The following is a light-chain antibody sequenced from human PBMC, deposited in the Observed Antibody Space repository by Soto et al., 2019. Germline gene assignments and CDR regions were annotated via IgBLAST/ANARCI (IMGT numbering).Light chain of an antibody. V-gene: IGKV3-15*01. J-gene: IGKJ5*01. CDR1: QSVSSN. Sequence: EIVMTQSPATLSVSPGERATLSCRASQSVSSNLAWYQQTPGQAPRLLIYGASTRATGIPARFSGSGSGTEFTLTISSLQSEDFAVYYGQQYNNWPRPVTFGQGTRLEIK. CDR3: QQYNNWPRPVT. CDR2: GAS.